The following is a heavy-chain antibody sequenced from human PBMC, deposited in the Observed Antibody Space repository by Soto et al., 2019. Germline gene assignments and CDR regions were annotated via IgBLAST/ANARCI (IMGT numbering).Heavy chain of an antibody. CDR1: GFTFGDYA. CDR2: IRSKAYGGTT. CDR3: TASRSSLTMRRGVIIGDYYYNGMDV. Sequence: EVPLMESGGGFVQPGRSLRLSCTASGFTFGDYAMTWFRQAPGKGLEWVSFIRSKAYGGTTEYAASFKGRFTTSRVDSEIIAYLQMNSLKTEDTAMYYCTASRSSLTMRRGVIIGDYYYNGMDVWGQGTAVTVSS. D-gene: IGHD3-10*01. V-gene: IGHV3-49*03. J-gene: IGHJ6*02.